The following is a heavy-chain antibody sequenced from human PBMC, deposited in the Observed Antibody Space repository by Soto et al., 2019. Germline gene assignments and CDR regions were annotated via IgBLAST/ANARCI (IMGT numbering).Heavy chain of an antibody. CDR2: MFYSGST. CDR1: GGSISSYS. D-gene: IGHD2-15*01. CDR3: AVTPRYCSGGSCQPAHAVDI. Sequence: SETLSLTCTVSGGSISSYSWSWIRQPPGKGLEWIGYMFYSGSTEYNPSLKSRLTISVDTSKSQFSLNLNSVTTADTAVYYCAVTPRYCSGGSCQPAHAVDIWGPGTMVTVSS. V-gene: IGHV4-59*01. J-gene: IGHJ3*02.